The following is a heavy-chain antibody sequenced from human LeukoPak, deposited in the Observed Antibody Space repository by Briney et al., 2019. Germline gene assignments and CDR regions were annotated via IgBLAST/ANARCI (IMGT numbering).Heavy chain of an antibody. CDR2: ISSSSSYT. CDR1: GFTFSDYF. Sequence: TGGSLRLSCAASGFTFSDYFMTWIRQAPGKGLEWVSYISSSSSYTNYADSVKGRFTISRDNAKNSLYLEMNSLRAEDTALYYCAKDISGLPGASFDFWGQGTLVTVSS. V-gene: IGHV3-11*05. D-gene: IGHD3-9*01. J-gene: IGHJ4*02. CDR3: AKDISGLPGASFDF.